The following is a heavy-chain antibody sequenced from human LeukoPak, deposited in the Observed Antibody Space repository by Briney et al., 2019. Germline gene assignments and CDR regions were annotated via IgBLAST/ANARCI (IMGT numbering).Heavy chain of an antibody. D-gene: IGHD3-10*01. J-gene: IGHJ4*02. CDR3: VRGSLNWKSGSVGY. V-gene: IGHV1-18*01. Sequence: AASVKVSCKASGYTITTYGITWVRQAPGQGLEWMGYISTSSGNTKYAQRLQGRVTMTTDTSTSTGYMELRSLTSDDTAVYYCVRGSLNWKSGSVGYWGQGTLVTVSS. CDR2: ISTSSGNT. CDR1: GYTITTYG.